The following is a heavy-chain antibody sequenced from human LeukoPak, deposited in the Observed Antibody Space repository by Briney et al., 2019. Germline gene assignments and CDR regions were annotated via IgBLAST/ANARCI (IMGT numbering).Heavy chain of an antibody. CDR2: ISSEGSST. CDR3: SREGEEWLLSTKLYYFDC. V-gene: IGHV3-74*01. J-gene: IGHJ4*02. D-gene: IGHD3-3*01. Sequence: GGSLRLSCAASGFTFSSYWMHWVRQAPGKGLVWVSSISSEGSSTSYADSVKGRFTISRDNAKNTLYLQMNSLRAEDTAVYYCSREGEEWLLSTKLYYFDCWGQGTLVTVSS. CDR1: GFTFSSYW.